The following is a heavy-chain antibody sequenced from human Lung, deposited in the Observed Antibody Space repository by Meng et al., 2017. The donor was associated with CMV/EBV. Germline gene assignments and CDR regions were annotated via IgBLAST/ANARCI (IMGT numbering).Heavy chain of an antibody. CDR2: INHSGST. CDR3: ARGGFTYDFWSGYDFDY. CDR1: GGSISGYY. V-gene: IGHV4-34*01. J-gene: IGHJ4*02. D-gene: IGHD3-3*01. Sequence: SETLSLTCAVYGGSISGYYWSWIRQPPGKGLEWIGEINHSGSTNYNPSLKSRVTISVDTSKNQFSLKLSSVTAADTAVYYCARGGFTYDFWSGYDFDYWGQGXLVTVSS.